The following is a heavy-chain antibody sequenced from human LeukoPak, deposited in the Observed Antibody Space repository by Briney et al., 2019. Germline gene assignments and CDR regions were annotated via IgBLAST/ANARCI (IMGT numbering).Heavy chain of an antibody. V-gene: IGHV3-23*01. CDR3: AKAPYSSSWNLYFDD. D-gene: IGHD6-13*01. CDR2: ISGGGYST. CDR1: GFTFSSYA. Sequence: GGSLRLSCAASGFTFSSYAMSWVRQAPGKGLQWISTISGGGYSTYYAESVKGRFTISKDNSKNTVFLHMNSLSAEDPAVYYCAKAPYSSSWNLYFDDWGQGTLVTVSS. J-gene: IGHJ4*02.